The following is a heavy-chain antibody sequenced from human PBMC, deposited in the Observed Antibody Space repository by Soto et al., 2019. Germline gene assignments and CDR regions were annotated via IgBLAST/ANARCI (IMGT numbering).Heavy chain of an antibody. CDR1: GYSFTSYW. V-gene: IGHV5-10-1*01. J-gene: IGHJ5*02. Sequence: PGESLKISCKGSGYSFTSYWISWVRQMPGKGLEWMGRIDPSDSYTNYSPSFQGHVTISADKSISTAYLQWSSLKASDTAMYYCARFVRGYYDSSGYYPLFDPWGQGTLVTVSS. D-gene: IGHD3-22*01. CDR3: ARFVRGYYDSSGYYPLFDP. CDR2: IDPSDSYT.